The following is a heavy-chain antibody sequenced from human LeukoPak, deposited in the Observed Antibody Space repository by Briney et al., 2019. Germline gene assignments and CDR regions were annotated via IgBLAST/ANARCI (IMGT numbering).Heavy chain of an antibody. CDR2: IYRGVSS. J-gene: IGHJ4*02. CDR3: ASGVSIWYKDPFDY. V-gene: IGHV3-66*01. D-gene: IGHD6-13*01. CDR1: GYTLSTSH. Sequence: RGSLRLSCAPPGYTLSTSHTCGVPEPPQEARHWVSVIYRGVSSYSAGSVQGQLTISRDNSKSTLYLQMTSVSAEDTAVYCCASGVSIWYKDPFDYWGEGTLLSVSS.